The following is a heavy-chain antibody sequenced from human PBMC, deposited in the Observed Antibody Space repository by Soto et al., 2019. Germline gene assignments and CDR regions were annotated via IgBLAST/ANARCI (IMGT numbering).Heavy chain of an antibody. CDR1: GGTFSSYA. CDR3: SCSLQLWSRFSHFRANLFDY. V-gene: IGHV1-69*13. J-gene: IGHJ4*02. Sequence: ASVKVSCKASGGTFSSYAISWVRQAPGQGLEWMGGIIPIFGTANYAQKFQGRVTITADESTSTAYMELSSLRSEDTAVHYCSCSLQLWSRFSHFRANLFDYWGQGTLVTVSS. CDR2: IIPIFGTA. D-gene: IGHD5-18*01.